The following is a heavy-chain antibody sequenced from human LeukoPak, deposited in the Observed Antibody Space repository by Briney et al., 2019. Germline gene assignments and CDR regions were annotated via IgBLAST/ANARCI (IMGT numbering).Heavy chain of an antibody. J-gene: IGHJ4*02. CDR3: ARDVLYRSDF. CDR2: ISSSGSTV. D-gene: IGHD2-2*02. V-gene: IGHV3-48*01. CDR1: GFIFSDHS. Sequence: SGGSLRLSCAASGFIFSDHSMNWVRQAPGKGLEWVSYISSSGSTVYYADSVKGRFTISRDNGKNSLYLQVNSLRAEDTAVYYCARDVLYRSDFWAQGTLVTVSS.